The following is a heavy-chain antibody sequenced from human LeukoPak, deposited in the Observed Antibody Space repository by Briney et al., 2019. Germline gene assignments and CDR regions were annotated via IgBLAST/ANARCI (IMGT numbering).Heavy chain of an antibody. CDR2: INPSDGST. CDR1: GYTFSNYY. J-gene: IGHJ6*02. Sequence: ASVKISCKASGYTFSNYYMHWVRQAPGQGREWMGVINPSDGSTTYAQKFQGRVTMTRDTSTSTVYMELSSLRSEDTAVFYCARDSHYSYYGMDVWGQGTTVTVSS. CDR3: ARDSHYSYYGMDV. V-gene: IGHV1-46*01.